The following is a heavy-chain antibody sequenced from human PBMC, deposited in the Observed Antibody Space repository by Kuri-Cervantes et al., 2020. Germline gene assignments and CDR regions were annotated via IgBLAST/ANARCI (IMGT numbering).Heavy chain of an antibody. J-gene: IGHJ6*01. CDR3: ARALAEGGITGNYYYGMDV. CDR2: INPSGGST. V-gene: IGHV1-46*01. D-gene: IGHD1-20*01. Sequence: ASVKVSCKAPGYTFTSYYMHWVRQAPGQGLEWMGIINPSGGSTSYAQKFQGRVTMTRDTSTSTVYMELSSPRSEDTAVYYCARALAEGGITGNYYYGMDVWGQGNTVNVSS. CDR1: GYTFTSYY.